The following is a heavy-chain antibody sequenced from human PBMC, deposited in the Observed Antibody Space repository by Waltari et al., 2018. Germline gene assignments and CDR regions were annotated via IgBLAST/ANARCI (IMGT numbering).Heavy chain of an antibody. V-gene: IGHV3-33*01. J-gene: IGHJ4*02. CDR3: ERDFASTYFFDY. CDR2: IWYDGRYE. CDR1: GFDFRGYV. Sequence: QVQLVESGGGVVQPGRSLRLSCAASGFDFRGYVMHWVRQAPGKGLEWVAVIWYDGRYEYYADSVKGRFTISRDNSKDTLYLQMNSLRAEDTAVYYCERDFASTYFFDYWGQGTLVTVSS.